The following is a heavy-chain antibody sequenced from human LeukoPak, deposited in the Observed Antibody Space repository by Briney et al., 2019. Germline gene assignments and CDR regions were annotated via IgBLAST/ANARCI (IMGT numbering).Heavy chain of an antibody. D-gene: IGHD3-16*01. CDR2: VDPEDGET. V-gene: IGHV1-69-2*01. Sequence: ASVKVSCKVSGYTFTDYYMRWVQQAPGKGLEWMGLVDPEDGETIYAEKFQGRVTITADTSTDTAYMELSSLRSEDTAVYYCATVGWGSSGDYWGQGTLVTVSS. J-gene: IGHJ4*02. CDR1: GYTFTDYY. CDR3: ATVGWGSSGDY.